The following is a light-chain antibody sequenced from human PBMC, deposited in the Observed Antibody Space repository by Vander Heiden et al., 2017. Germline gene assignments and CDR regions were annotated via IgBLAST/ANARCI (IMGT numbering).Light chain of an antibody. CDR1: QSVSSNY. J-gene: IGKJ5*01. CDR2: DAS. CDR3: QQYATSPT. Sequence: EIVFTQSPGTLSLSPGERATLSCRASQSVSSNYLAWHQQKPGQAPRLLIYDASRRANGIPDRFSGSGSGTDFTPTISRLEPEDFAVYYCQQYATSPTFGQGTRLEIK. V-gene: IGKV3-20*01.